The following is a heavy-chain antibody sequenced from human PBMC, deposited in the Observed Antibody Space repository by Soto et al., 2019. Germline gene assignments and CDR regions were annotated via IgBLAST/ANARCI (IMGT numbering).Heavy chain of an antibody. CDR2: IWYDGSNK. CDR3: ARDYMTTVTPKGWFDP. Sequence: QVQLVESGGGVVQPGRSLRLSCAASGFTFSSYGMHWVRQAPGKGLEWVAVIWYDGSNKYYADSVKGRFTTSRDNSKNSLYLQMNSLRAEDTAVYYCARDYMTTVTPKGWFDPWGQGTLVTVSS. J-gene: IGHJ5*02. V-gene: IGHV3-33*01. D-gene: IGHD4-4*01. CDR1: GFTFSSYG.